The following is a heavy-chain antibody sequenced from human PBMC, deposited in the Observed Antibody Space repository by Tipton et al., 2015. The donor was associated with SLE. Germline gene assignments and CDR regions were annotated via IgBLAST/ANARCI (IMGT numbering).Heavy chain of an antibody. Sequence: LRLSCTVSGGSISSGDYYWSWIRQPPGKGLEWIGEINHSGSTNYNPSLKSRVTISVDTSKNQFSLKLSSVTAADTAVYYCARGLGVVVAVAFDIWGQGTMVTVSS. V-gene: IGHV4-30-4*01. CDR1: GGSISSGDYY. D-gene: IGHD2-15*01. CDR3: ARGLGVVVAVAFDI. J-gene: IGHJ3*02. CDR2: INHSGST.